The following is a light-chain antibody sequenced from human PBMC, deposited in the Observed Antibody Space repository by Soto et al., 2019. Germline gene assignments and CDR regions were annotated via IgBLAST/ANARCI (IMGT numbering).Light chain of an antibody. CDR1: TSNIGADYG. CDR2: GNN. V-gene: IGLV1-40*01. J-gene: IGLJ1*01. CDR3: QSYDSSLSGSTYI. Sequence: QSVLTQPPSVSGAPGQRVTISCTGSTSNIGADYGVHWYQQFPGTAPKLLIYGNNNRPSGVPDRFSGSKSGTSASLAITGLQAEDGADYYCQSYDSSLSGSTYIFGTGTKVTVL.